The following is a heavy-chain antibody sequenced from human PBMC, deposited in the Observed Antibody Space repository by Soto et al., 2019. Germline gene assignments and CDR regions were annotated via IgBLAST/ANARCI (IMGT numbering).Heavy chain of an antibody. J-gene: IGHJ5*02. Sequence: PSETLSLTCTVSCGSISSSSYYWGWIRQPPGKGLEWIGSIYYSGSTYYNPSLKSRVTISVDTSKNQFSLKLSSVTAADTAVYYCALGVSHFCSTSRYTENIWFQQWGQGT. V-gene: IGHV4-39*01. CDR2: IYYSGST. D-gene: IGHD2-2*01. CDR3: ALGVSHFCSTSRYTENIWFQQ. CDR1: CGSISSSSYY.